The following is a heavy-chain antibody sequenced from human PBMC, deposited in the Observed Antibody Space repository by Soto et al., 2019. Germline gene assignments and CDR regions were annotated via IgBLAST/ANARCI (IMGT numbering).Heavy chain of an antibody. Sequence: SVKVSCKASGGTFSSYAISWVRQAPGQGLEWMGGIIPIFGTANYAQKFQGRVTVTADESTSTAYMELSSLRSEDTAVYYCASRHLSWFDPWGQGTLVTVSS. V-gene: IGHV1-69*13. J-gene: IGHJ5*02. CDR3: ASRHLSWFDP. CDR1: GGTFSSYA. D-gene: IGHD3-3*02. CDR2: IIPIFGTA.